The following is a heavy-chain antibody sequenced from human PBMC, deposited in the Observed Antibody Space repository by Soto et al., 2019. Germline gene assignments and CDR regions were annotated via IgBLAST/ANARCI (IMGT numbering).Heavy chain of an antibody. V-gene: IGHV3-48*03. CDR2: ISDSST. Sequence: GESLRLSCVASVFSSSVYEMSWVRQAPGKGLQWLSYISDSSTYYADSVKVRFTISRDNAKNSLFLQINSLRAEDTAVYYCERGSAMDVWGQGTTVTVSS. J-gene: IGHJ6*02. CDR3: ERGSAMDV. CDR1: VFSSSVYE.